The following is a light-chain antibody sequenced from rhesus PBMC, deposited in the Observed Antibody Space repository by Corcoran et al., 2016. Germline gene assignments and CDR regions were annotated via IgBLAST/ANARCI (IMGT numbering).Light chain of an antibody. V-gene: IGKV1-94*01. CDR3: LQDYTTPLT. CDR2: AAS. Sequence: DIQMTQSPSSLSASVGDRVTVTCRASQGINKELSWYPQKPGKAPTLLIYAASRLQTGVSSRFSGSGSGTDFTLTISRLQPEDVATYYCLQDYTTPLTFGGGTKGEIK. J-gene: IGKJ4*01. CDR1: QGINKE.